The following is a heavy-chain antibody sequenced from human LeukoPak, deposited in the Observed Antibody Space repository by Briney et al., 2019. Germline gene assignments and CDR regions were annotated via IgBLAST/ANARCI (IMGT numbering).Heavy chain of an antibody. D-gene: IGHD1-7*01. V-gene: IGHV4-34*01. Sequence: SETLSLTCAVCGGSFSGYYWSWIRQPPGKGLEWIGEINRSGSTNYNPSLKSRVTISVDTSKNQFSLKLSSVTAADTAVYYCAIKLHKSAFDIWGQGTMVTVSS. CDR2: INRSGST. CDR1: GGSFSGYY. CDR3: AIKLHKSAFDI. J-gene: IGHJ3*02.